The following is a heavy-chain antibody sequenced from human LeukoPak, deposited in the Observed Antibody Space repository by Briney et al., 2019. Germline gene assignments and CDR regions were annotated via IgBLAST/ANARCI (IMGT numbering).Heavy chain of an antibody. Sequence: ASVKVSCKASGYTFTGYYMHWVRQAPGQGLEWMGWINPNSGGTKYSQKFQGRVTITRDTSASTAYMELSSLRSEDTAVYYCARDRSRSGARPGGDAFDIWGQGTMVTVSS. J-gene: IGHJ3*02. V-gene: IGHV1-2*02. D-gene: IGHD3-3*01. CDR1: GYTFTGYY. CDR2: INPNSGGT. CDR3: ARDRSRSGARPGGDAFDI.